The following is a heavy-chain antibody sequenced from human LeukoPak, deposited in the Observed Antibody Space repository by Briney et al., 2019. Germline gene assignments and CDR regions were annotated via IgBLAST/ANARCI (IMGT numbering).Heavy chain of an antibody. V-gene: IGHV3-23*01. CDR2: ISGSGGST. Sequence: GGSLRLSCAASGFTFSSYAMSWVRQAPGKGLEWVSAISGSGGSTYYADSVKGRFTISRDNSKNTLYLQMNSLRAEDTAVYYCAGEVGYGDYAYPYYYYYGMDVWGQGTTVTVSS. J-gene: IGHJ6*02. CDR3: AGEVGYGDYAYPYYYYYGMDV. CDR1: GFTFSSYA. D-gene: IGHD4-17*01.